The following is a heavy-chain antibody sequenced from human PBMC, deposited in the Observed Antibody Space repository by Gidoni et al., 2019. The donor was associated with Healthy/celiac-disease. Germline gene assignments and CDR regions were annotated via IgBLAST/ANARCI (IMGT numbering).Heavy chain of an antibody. CDR3: AQFMGNYDFWSGYYHNWFDP. V-gene: IGHV2-5*01. Sequence: QITLKESGPTLVKPTQTLTLTCTFSGFSLSTRGVGVGWILKPPGKALEWLALIYWNDDKRYSPSLKSRITITKDTSKNQVVLTMTNMEPVDTATYYCAQFMGNYDFWSGYYHNWFDPWGQGTLVTVSS. J-gene: IGHJ5*02. D-gene: IGHD3-3*01. CDR2: IYWNDDK. CDR1: GFSLSTRGVG.